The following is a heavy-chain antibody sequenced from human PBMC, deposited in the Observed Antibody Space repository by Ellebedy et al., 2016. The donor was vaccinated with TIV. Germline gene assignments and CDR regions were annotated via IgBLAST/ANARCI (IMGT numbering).Heavy chain of an antibody. D-gene: IGHD1-1*01. CDR2: IYHSGST. J-gene: IGHJ6*03. V-gene: IGHV4-38-2*02. CDR1: GYSISSGYY. Sequence: SETLSLTXTVSGYSISSGYYWGWIRQPPGKGLEWIGSIYHSGSTYYNPSLKSRVTISVDTSKNQFSLKLSSVTAADTAVYYCARGEGMEHYYYYMDVWGKGTTVTVSS. CDR3: ARGEGMEHYYYYMDV.